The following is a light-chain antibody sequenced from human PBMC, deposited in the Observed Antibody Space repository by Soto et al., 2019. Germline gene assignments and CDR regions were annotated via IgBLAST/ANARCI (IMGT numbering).Light chain of an antibody. CDR2: DVS. V-gene: IGLV2-14*01. Sequence: QSALTQPASVSGSPGQSITISCTGSSSDVGGYNYVSWFQQHPGEAPKLMIYDVSNRPSGVSNRFSGSKSGNTASLTISGLQAEDEADYYCSSYTTISTVVFGGGTKVTVL. CDR3: SSYTTISTVV. J-gene: IGLJ2*01. CDR1: SSDVGGYNY.